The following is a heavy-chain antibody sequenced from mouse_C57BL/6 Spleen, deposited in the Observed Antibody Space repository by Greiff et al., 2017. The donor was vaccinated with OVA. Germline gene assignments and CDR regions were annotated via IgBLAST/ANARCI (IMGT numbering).Heavy chain of an antibody. J-gene: IGHJ2*01. Sequence: QVQLKESGAELVRPGASVTLSCKASGYTFTDYEMHWVKQTPVHGLEWIGAIDPETGGTAYNQKFKGKAILTADKSSSTAYMELRSLTSEDSAVYYCTRSNTKNYFDYWGQGTTLTVSS. CDR2: IDPETGGT. D-gene: IGHD1-3*01. CDR3: TRSNTKNYFDY. V-gene: IGHV1-15*01. CDR1: GYTFTDYE.